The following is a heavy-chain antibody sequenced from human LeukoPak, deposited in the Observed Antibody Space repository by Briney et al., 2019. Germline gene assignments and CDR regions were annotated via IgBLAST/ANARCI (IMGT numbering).Heavy chain of an antibody. CDR2: MNPNSGST. J-gene: IGHJ4*02. D-gene: IGHD5-12*01. CDR3: ARGRSTGYPYYFDY. Sequence: ASVKVSCKASGYTFTSYDINWVRQATGQGLEWMGWMNPNSGSTGSAQKFQGSVTITRNTSISTAYMELSGLRSEDTAVYYCARGRSTGYPYYFDYWGQGTLVTVSS. V-gene: IGHV1-8*03. CDR1: GYTFTSYD.